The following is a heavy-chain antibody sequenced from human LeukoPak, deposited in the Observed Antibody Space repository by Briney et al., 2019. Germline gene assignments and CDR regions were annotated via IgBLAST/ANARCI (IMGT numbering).Heavy chain of an antibody. J-gene: IGHJ4*02. V-gene: IGHV4-59*01. CDR3: VASYGGYVLDY. CDR2: VFNNGGT. D-gene: IGHD5-12*01. Sequence: SETLSLTCSVSGGSIGSYHWNWIRQPSGRGLEWIGIVFNNGGTKHNPSLKGRVAISVDTSKNQFALKLSSVTAADTAVYYCVASYGGYVLDYWGQGALVIVSS. CDR1: GGSIGSYH.